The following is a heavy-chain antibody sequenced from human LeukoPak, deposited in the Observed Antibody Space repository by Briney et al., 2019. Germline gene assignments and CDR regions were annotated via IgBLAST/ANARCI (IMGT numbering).Heavy chain of an antibody. D-gene: IGHD3-3*01. CDR2: ISSSSSYI. V-gene: IGHV3-21*01. J-gene: IGHJ6*04. CDR3: ARDQGFLEWKEDV. CDR1: GFTFSSYS. Sequence: GGSLRLSCAASGFTFSSYSMNWVRQAPGKGLEWVSSISSSSSYIYYADSVKGRFTISRDNAKNSLYLQMNGLRAVDTAVYYCARDQGFLEWKEDVWGKGTTVTVSS.